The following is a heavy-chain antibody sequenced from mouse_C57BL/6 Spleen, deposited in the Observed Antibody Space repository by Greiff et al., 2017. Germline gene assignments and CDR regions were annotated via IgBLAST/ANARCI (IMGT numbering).Heavy chain of an antibody. J-gene: IGHJ3*01. CDR2: IYPGDGDT. Sequence: QVHVKQSGPELVKPGASVKISCKASGYAFSSSWMNWVKQRPGKGLEWIGRIYPGDGDTNYNGKFKGKATLTADKSSSTAYMQLSSLTSEDSAVYFCARGGQLRLLAYWGQGTLVTVSA. D-gene: IGHD3-2*02. V-gene: IGHV1-82*01. CDR1: GYAFSSSW. CDR3: ARGGQLRLLAY.